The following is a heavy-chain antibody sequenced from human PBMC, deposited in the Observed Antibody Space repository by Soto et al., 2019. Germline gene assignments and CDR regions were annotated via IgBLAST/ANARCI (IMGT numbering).Heavy chain of an antibody. J-gene: IGHJ5*02. D-gene: IGHD3-10*01. V-gene: IGHV1-69*13. CDR3: ARDLYGSAPGNWFDP. CDR1: GGTFSSYA. CDR2: IIPIFGTA. Sequence: SVKVSCKASGGTFSSYAISWVRQAPGQGLEWMGGIIPIFGTANYAQKFQGRVTITADESTSTAYIELSSLRSEDTAVYYCARDLYGSAPGNWFDPWGQGTLVTVSS.